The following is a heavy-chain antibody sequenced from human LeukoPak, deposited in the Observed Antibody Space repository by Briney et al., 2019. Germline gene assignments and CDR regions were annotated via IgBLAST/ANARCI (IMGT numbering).Heavy chain of an antibody. CDR2: TYYRSKWYN. V-gene: IGHV6-1*01. CDR1: GDSVSSNSAA. CDR3: ARVRMVRGVLQPTTNWFDP. J-gene: IGHJ5*02. D-gene: IGHD3-10*01. Sequence: SQTLSLTCAISGDSVSSNSAAWNWIRQSPSRGLEWLGRTYYRSKWYNDYAVSVKSRITINPDTSKNQFSLQLNSVTPEDTAMYYCARVRMVRGVLQPTTNWFDPWGQGTLVTVSS.